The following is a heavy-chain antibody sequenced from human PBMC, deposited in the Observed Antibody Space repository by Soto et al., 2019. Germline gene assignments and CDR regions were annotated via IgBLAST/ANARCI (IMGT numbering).Heavy chain of an antibody. Sequence: GESLKISCEGSGYSFTSYWIAWVRQMPGKGLEWMGIIYPGDSDIRYSPSFQGQVTISADKYTSTAYLQWSSLKTSDTAMYYCARQRGGWLDPWGQGNQVTVSS. CDR1: GYSFTSYW. D-gene: IGHD2-15*01. CDR3: ARQRGGWLDP. J-gene: IGHJ5*02. V-gene: IGHV5-51*01. CDR2: IYPGDSDI.